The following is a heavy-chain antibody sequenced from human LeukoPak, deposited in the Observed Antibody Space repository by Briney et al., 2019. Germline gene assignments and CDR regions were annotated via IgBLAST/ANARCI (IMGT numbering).Heavy chain of an antibody. CDR3: ARDVYDYVWGSYRYWGQELGFDY. CDR1: GGTFSSYA. J-gene: IGHJ4*02. CDR2: IIPIFGTA. D-gene: IGHD3-16*02. V-gene: IGHV1-69*06. Sequence: SVKVSCKASGGTFSSYAISWVRQAPGQGLEWMGGIIPIFGTANYAQKFQGRVTITADKSTSTAYMELSSLRSEDTAVYYCARDVYDYVWGSYRYWGQELGFDYWGQGTLVTVSS.